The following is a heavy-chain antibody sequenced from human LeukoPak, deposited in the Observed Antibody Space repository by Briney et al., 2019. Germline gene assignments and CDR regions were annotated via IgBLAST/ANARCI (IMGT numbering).Heavy chain of an antibody. CDR2: IYPADSDT. CDR1: GYSFTTYW. CDR3: ARLQTNFDY. J-gene: IGHJ4*02. D-gene: IGHD1-1*01. V-gene: IGHV5-51*01. Sequence: GESLKISCKASGYSFTTYWIGWVRQMPGKGLEWMGIIYPADSDTRYSPSFQGHVTISADKSITTAYLQWSSLKASDTAMYYCARLQTNFDYWGQGTLVTVFS.